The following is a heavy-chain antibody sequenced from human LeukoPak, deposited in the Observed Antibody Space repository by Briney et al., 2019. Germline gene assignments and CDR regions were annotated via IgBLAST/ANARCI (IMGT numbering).Heavy chain of an antibody. CDR2: ISYDGSNK. V-gene: IGHV3-30*18. CDR3: AKDGYSGYDVFDY. Sequence: GGSLRLSCAASGFTFSSYGMHWVRQAPGKGLEWVAVISYDGSNKYYADSVKGRFTISRDNSKNTLYLQMNSLRAEDTAVYYCAKDGYSGYDVFDYWGQGTLVTVSS. CDR1: GFTFSSYG. D-gene: IGHD5-12*01. J-gene: IGHJ4*02.